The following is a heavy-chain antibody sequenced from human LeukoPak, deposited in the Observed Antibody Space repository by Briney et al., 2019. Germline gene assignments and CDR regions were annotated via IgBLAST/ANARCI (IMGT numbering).Heavy chain of an antibody. J-gene: IGHJ5*02. V-gene: IGHV3-23*01. CDR1: GFTFSNFV. CDR2: ITGSHGPT. Sequence: QAGGSLRLSCAASGFTFSNFVMTWVRQAPGKGLEWVSSITGSHGPTYNTDSVKGRFTISRDNSQNTLYLQMNSLRAEDTAVYYCTKDPNGDYVGAFDPWGQGTLVTVSS. D-gene: IGHD4-17*01. CDR3: TKDPNGDYVGAFDP.